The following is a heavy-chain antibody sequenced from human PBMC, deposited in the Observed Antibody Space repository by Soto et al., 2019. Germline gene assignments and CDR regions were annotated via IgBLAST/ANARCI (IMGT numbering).Heavy chain of an antibody. CDR1: GASISSSNW. V-gene: IGHV4-4*02. Sequence: QVQLQESGPGLVKPSGTLSLTCAVSGASISSSNWWSWVRQPPGKGLEWIGEIYHSGSTNYNPSLESRVTILVDKSKNQLSLHLRSVTAADTAVYYCARGASGSPYLYGMDVWGQGTTVSVSS. CDR3: ARGASGSPYLYGMDV. CDR2: IYHSGST. D-gene: IGHD3-10*01. J-gene: IGHJ6*02.